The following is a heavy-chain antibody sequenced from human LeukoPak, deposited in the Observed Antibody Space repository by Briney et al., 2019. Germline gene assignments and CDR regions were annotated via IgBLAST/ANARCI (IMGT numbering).Heavy chain of an antibody. Sequence: ASVKVSCKASGYTFTTYHMHWVRQAPGQGLEWVGMIDPSDGNTNYAQRFLDRVTMTRDTSTSTVYMELSGLRSYDTAVYYCATERSGGTWFDPWGQGTLVTVSS. V-gene: IGHV1-46*01. CDR1: GYTFTTYH. D-gene: IGHD2-15*01. J-gene: IGHJ5*02. CDR3: ATERSGGTWFDP. CDR2: IDPSDGNT.